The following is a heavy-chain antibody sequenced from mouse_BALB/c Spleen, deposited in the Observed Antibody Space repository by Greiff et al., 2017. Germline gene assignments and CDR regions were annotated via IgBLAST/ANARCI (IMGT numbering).Heavy chain of an antibody. V-gene: IGHV5-4*02. CDR2: ISDGGSYT. Sequence: EVQLVESGGGLVKPGGSLKLSCAASGFTFSDYYMYWVRQTPEKRLEWVATISDGGSYTYYPDSVKGRFTISRDNAKNNLYLQMSSLKSEDTAMYYCARGLTTVVADYAMDYWGQGTSVTVSS. J-gene: IGHJ4*01. CDR3: ARGLTTVVADYAMDY. D-gene: IGHD1-1*01. CDR1: GFTFSDYY.